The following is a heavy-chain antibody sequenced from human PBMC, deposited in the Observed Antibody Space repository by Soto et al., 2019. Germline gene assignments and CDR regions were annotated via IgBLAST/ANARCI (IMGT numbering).Heavy chain of an antibody. J-gene: IGHJ4*02. D-gene: IGHD4-17*01. Sequence: LETLSLTCAVYGGSFSGYYWSWIRQTPGKGLEWIGEINHSGSTNYNPSLKSRVTISVDTSKNQFSLKLSSVTAADTAVYYCARAMTTVTFYYFDYWGQGTLVTVSS. CDR1: GGSFSGYY. CDR3: ARAMTTVTFYYFDY. V-gene: IGHV4-34*01. CDR2: INHSGST.